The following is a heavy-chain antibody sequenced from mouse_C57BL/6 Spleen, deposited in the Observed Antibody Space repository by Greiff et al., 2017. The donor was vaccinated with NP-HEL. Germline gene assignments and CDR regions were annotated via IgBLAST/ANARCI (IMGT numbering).Heavy chain of an antibody. CDR3: ARGGYYGLYAMDY. V-gene: IGHV1-22*01. J-gene: IGHJ4*01. CDR2: INPNNGGT. Sequence: EVQLQQSGPELVKPGASVKMSCKASGYTFTDYNMHWVKQSHGKSLEWIGYINPNNGGTSYNQKFKGKATLTVNKSSSTAYMELRSLTSEDSAVYYCARGGYYGLYAMDYWGQGTSVTVSS. D-gene: IGHD1-1*01. CDR1: GYTFTDYN.